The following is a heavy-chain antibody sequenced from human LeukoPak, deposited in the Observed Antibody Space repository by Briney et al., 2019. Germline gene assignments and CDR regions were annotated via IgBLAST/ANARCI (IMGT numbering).Heavy chain of an antibody. CDR2: INDSGRT. V-gene: IGHV4-34*01. D-gene: IGHD1-7*01. J-gene: IGHJ6*03. Sequence: SETLSLTCAVYGGSFSNYYRSWIRQPPGKGLEWIGEINDSGRTNYNPSLMSRVTVSVDTSKKQFSLGLTSVTATDTAVYYCARRWNYGRNYYIDVWGKGATVSVSS. CDR3: ARRWNYGRNYYIDV. CDR1: GGSFSNYY.